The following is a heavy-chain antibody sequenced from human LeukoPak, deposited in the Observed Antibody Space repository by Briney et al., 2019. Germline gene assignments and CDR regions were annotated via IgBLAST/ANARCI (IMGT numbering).Heavy chain of an antibody. CDR3: AKDWRRIVVVGPITRHGNYMDV. Sequence: GGSLRLSCAASGFTFSSYGMHWVRQAPGKGLEWVAFIRCDGSNKYFADSLKGRFTISRDNSKNTLYLQMNSLRPEDTAVYYCAKDWRRIVVVGPITRHGNYMDVWGKGTTVTISS. CDR2: IRCDGSNK. J-gene: IGHJ6*03. V-gene: IGHV3-30*02. CDR1: GFTFSSYG. D-gene: IGHD2-15*01.